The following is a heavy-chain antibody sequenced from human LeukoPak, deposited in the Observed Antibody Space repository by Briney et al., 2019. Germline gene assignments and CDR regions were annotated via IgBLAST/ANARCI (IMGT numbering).Heavy chain of an antibody. CDR3: ARRSGVVVIATPDYYYYMDV. Sequence: GGSLRLSCAASGFTFSSYSMNWVRQAPGKGLEWVSSISSSSSYIYYADSVKGRFTISRDNAKNSLYLQMNSLRAEDTAVYYCARRSGVVVIATPDYYYYMDVWGKGTTVTVSS. CDR2: ISSSSSYI. V-gene: IGHV3-21*01. D-gene: IGHD2-21*01. CDR1: GFTFSSYS. J-gene: IGHJ6*03.